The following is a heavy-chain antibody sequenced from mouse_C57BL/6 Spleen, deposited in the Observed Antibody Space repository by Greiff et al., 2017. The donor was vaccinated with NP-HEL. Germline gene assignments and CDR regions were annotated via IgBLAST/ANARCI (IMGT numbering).Heavy chain of an antibody. J-gene: IGHJ2*01. CDR2: IRNKANGYTT. Sequence: EVKLMESGGGLVQPGGSLSLSCAASGFTFTDYYMSWVRQPPGKALEWLGFIRNKANGYTTEYSASVKGRFTISRDNSQSILYLQMNALRAEDSATYYCAKGGRDFDYWGQGTTLTVSS. V-gene: IGHV7-3*01. CDR1: GFTFTDYY. D-gene: IGHD3-3*01. CDR3: AKGGRDFDY.